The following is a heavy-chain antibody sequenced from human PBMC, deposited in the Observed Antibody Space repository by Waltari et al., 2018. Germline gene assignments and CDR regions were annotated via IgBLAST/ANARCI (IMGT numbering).Heavy chain of an antibody. CDR2: IVVGSGNT. Sequence: GPEVKKPRTSVKVSCKASGFTFTSSAVQWVRQARGQRLEWIGWIVVGSGNTNYAQKFQERVTITRDMSTSTAYMELSSLRSEDTAVYYCAARYCSSTSCYVLRAFDIWGQGTMVTVSS. CDR3: AARYCSSTSCYVLRAFDI. D-gene: IGHD2-2*01. J-gene: IGHJ3*02. CDR1: GFTFTSSA. V-gene: IGHV1-58*01.